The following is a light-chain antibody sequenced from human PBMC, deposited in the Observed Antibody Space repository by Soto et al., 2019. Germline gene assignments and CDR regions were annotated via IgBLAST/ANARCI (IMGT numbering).Light chain of an antibody. J-gene: IGKJ2*01. CDR2: VAS. V-gene: IGKV1-16*01. CDR3: QQYASIVST. CDR1: QDILNY. Sequence: DIQMTQSPSSLSASVGDRVTITCRASQDILNYLAWLPQKPGKAPKPLIYVASSLHSGVPSRFSGSGFGTDFSLTISSLQPEDFATYSCQQYASIVSTFGKGTTLEV.